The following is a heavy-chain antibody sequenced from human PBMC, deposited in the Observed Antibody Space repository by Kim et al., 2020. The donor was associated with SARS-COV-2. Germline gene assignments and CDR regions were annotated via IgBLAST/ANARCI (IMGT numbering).Heavy chain of an antibody. Sequence: GESLKISCKGFGYNFTTYWIGWVRQMPGKGLEWMGIIYAGDSDIRYSPSFQDQVTMSADTSITTAYLQWSSLKASDTAIYYCARHTGSGSYHGAFDIWGQGTLVTVSS. D-gene: IGHD3-10*01. CDR1: GYNFTTYW. J-gene: IGHJ3*02. V-gene: IGHV5-51*01. CDR3: ARHTGSGSYHGAFDI. CDR2: IYAGDSDI.